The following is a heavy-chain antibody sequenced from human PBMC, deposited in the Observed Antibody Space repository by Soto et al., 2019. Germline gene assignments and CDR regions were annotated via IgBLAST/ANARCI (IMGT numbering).Heavy chain of an antibody. D-gene: IGHD1-26*01. CDR2: ISGSGFKK. V-gene: IGHV3-23*01. CDR1: GFIFENFG. J-gene: IGHJ5*02. CDR3: AKNQGVELVPLATVDWFDP. Sequence: GGSLRLSCAASGFIFENFGMSWVRQAPGKGLEWISSISGSGFKKYYADSVKGRFTISRDNSKSTVYLELDNLSAEDTAVYHCAKNQGVELVPLATVDWFDPWGQGSVVTVSS.